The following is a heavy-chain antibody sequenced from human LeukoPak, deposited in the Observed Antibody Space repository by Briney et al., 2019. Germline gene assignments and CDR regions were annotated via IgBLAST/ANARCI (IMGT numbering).Heavy chain of an antibody. CDR2: ISGRSSHI. CDR1: GFSFSDYD. CDR3: GRAFPPLRTSSAGDL. D-gene: IGHD3-16*01. J-gene: IGHJ1*01. V-gene: IGHV3-21*01. Sequence: GSLRLSCSASGFSFSDYDMNWVRQAPGKGLEWVSAISGRSSHIYYGESVKGRFTISRDNAKNSLYLQMDSLGVEDTAVYYCGRAFPPLRTSSAGDLWGQGTLVIVSS.